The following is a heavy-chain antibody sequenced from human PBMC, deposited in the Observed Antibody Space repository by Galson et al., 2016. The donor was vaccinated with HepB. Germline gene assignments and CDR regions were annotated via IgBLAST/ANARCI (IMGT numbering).Heavy chain of an antibody. CDR2: IYHSGTT. Sequence: SETLSLTCAVSGGSIRRSNWRSWVRQIPGKGLEWIGQIYHSGTTNYNPSLKSRVTISVDKSNNQFSLNLRSVTAADTAVYYCASYYDNDYWYFDLCGRGTLVTVSS. V-gene: IGHV4-4*02. CDR3: ASYYDNDYWYFDL. CDR1: GGSIRRSNW. J-gene: IGHJ2*01. D-gene: IGHD3-22*01.